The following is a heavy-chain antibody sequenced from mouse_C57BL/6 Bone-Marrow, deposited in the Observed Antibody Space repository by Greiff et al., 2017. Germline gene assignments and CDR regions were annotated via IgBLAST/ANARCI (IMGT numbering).Heavy chain of an antibody. J-gene: IGHJ2*01. CDR3: ASFYDGYYLGDIDY. Sequence: QVQLQQSGAELAKPGASVKLSCKASGYTFTSYWMHWVKQRPGQGLEWIGDINPSSGYTKYNQKFKDKATLTADKSSSTAYMQLSSLTYEDSAVYYGASFYDGYYLGDIDYWGQGTTLTVSS. D-gene: IGHD2-3*01. CDR1: GYTFTSYW. V-gene: IGHV1-7*01. CDR2: INPSSGYT.